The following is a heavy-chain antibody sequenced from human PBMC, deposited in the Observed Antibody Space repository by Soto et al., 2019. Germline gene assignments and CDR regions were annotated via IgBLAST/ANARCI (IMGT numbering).Heavy chain of an antibody. CDR3: TTVHYYDSSGRIDY. J-gene: IGHJ4*02. D-gene: IGHD3-22*01. CDR1: GFTFSNAW. CDR2: IKSKTDGGTT. V-gene: IGHV3-15*01. Sequence: PGGSLRLSCAASGFTFSNAWMSWVRQAPGKGLEWVGRIKSKTDGGTTDYAAPVKGRFTISRGDSKNTLYLQMNSLKTEDTAVYYCTTVHYYDSSGRIDYSGQVPLVTVSP.